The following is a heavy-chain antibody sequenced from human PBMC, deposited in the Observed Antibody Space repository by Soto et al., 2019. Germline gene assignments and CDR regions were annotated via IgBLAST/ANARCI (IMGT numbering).Heavy chain of an antibody. CDR2: FDPEDGET. Sequence: VKVSCKVSGYTLTELSVHWVRQAPGKGLEWMGGFDPEDGETIYAQKFQGRVTMTEDTSTDTAYMELSSLRSEDTAVYYCATDSSDEVVVTAWNNRFDYWGQGTLVTVSS. J-gene: IGHJ4*02. CDR3: ATDSSDEVVVTAWNNRFDY. V-gene: IGHV1-24*01. D-gene: IGHD2-21*02. CDR1: GYTLTELS.